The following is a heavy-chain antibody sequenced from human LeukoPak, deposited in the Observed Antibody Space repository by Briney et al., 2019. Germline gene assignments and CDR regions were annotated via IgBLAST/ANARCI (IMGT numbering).Heavy chain of an antibody. CDR1: GGSFSGYY. J-gene: IGHJ4*02. D-gene: IGHD6-6*01. CDR2: INHSGST. CDR3: ARVSLQLLSRAYNSSSRGLDY. V-gene: IGHV4-34*01. Sequence: SETLSLTCAVYGGSFSGYYWSWIRQPPGKGLEWIGEINHSGSTNYNPSLKSRVTISVDTSKNQFSLKLSSVTAADTAVYYCARVSLQLLSRAYNSSSRGLDYWGQGTLVTVSS.